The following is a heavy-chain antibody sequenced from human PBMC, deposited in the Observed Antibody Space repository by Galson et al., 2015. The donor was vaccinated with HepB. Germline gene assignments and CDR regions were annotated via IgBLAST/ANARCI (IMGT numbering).Heavy chain of an antibody. CDR1: GFSVSNYY. CDR3: ARGPGGQWFDN. J-gene: IGHJ4*02. CDR2: IYRGGST. D-gene: IGHD6-19*01. V-gene: IGHV3-53*01. Sequence: SLRLSCAASGFSVSNYYMGWVRQAPGKGLEWVSAIYRGGSTYYAESVKGRFTISRDNSKNTVYVQMNSLRGEDTAVYYCARGPGGQWFDNWGQGTLVTVSS.